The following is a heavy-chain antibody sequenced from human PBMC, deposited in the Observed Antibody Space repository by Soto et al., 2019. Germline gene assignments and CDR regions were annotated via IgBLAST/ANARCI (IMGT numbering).Heavy chain of an antibody. CDR3: AHRVLRTVFGLVTTTAIYFDF. Sequence: QITLNESGPPVVRPTETLTLTCRFSGFSLTTSGVGVGWIRQSPEKAPEWLALIYWDDDKRYSASLKSRLTITKDTSKNQVVLTASDLDPTDTATYYCAHRVLRTVFGLVTTTAIYFDFWGQGTPVAVSS. D-gene: IGHD3-3*01. V-gene: IGHV2-5*02. CDR1: GFSLTTSGVG. J-gene: IGHJ4*02. CDR2: IYWDDDK.